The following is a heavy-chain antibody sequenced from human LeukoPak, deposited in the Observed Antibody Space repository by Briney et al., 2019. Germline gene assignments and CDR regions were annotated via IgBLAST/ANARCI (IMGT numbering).Heavy chain of an antibody. Sequence: PWDTVSLICTVSGGSISSGTYYWSWIRQPAGKGLEWVGRIYTSGSTNYNPSLKSRVTISVDTSKNQFSLKLSSVTAADTAVYYCARDQDGDYLFDYWGQGAQVTVAS. D-gene: IGHD4-17*01. V-gene: IGHV4-61*02. J-gene: IGHJ4*02. CDR1: GGSISSGTYY. CDR2: IYTSGST. CDR3: ARDQDGDYLFDY.